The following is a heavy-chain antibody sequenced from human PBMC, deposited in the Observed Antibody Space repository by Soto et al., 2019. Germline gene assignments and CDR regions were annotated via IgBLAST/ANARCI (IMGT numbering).Heavy chain of an antibody. D-gene: IGHD2-8*01. CDR1: GASISSGGYY. Sequence: QVQLQESGPGLVKSSQTLSLTCTVSGASISSGGYYWSWIRQRPGKGLEWIGYISTSWSTYYNPSLKSPVTISIDTSKNPLSLKLSSVTDADTAVYYGASRRLWLRDVWYFDVWGQGALFIVSS. J-gene: IGHJ4*02. CDR3: ASRRLWLRDVWYFDV. V-gene: IGHV4-31*01. CDR2: ISTSWST.